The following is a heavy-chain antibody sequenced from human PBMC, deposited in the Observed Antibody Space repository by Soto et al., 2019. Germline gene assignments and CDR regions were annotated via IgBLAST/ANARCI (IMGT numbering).Heavy chain of an antibody. CDR3: ARGGYSSGWCDY. V-gene: IGHV3-48*01. D-gene: IGHD6-19*01. CDR2: ISSSSSTI. Sequence: GGSLRLSCAASGFTFSNYIINWVRQAPGKGLEWLSYISSSSSTIYYADSVKGRFTISRDNAKNSVYLQMNSLRVEDTAVYYCARGGYSSGWCDYWGRGTLVTVSS. CDR1: GFTFSNYI. J-gene: IGHJ4*02.